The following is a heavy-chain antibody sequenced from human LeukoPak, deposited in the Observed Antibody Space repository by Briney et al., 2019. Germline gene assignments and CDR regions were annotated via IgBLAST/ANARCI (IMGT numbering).Heavy chain of an antibody. CDR3: AREKGRQQLGPTTFDY. Sequence: ASVKVSCKASGYTFTSYAMHWVRQAPGQRLEWMGWINAGNGNTKYSQKFQGRVTIARDTSASTAYMELSSLRSEDTAVYYCAREKGRQQLGPTTFDYWGQGTLVTVSS. D-gene: IGHD6-13*01. J-gene: IGHJ4*02. CDR2: INAGNGNT. V-gene: IGHV1-3*01. CDR1: GYTFTSYA.